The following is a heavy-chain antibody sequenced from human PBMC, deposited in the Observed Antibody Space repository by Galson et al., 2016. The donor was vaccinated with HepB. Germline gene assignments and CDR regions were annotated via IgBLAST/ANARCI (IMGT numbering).Heavy chain of an antibody. J-gene: IGHJ4*02. Sequence: SLRLSCAAAGFTFSNFAMTWVRHAPEKGLEWVSSTDIDGTPYYADSVKGRFTISRDNSKGTLYLQMNSLRVDDTALYYCAKGGISYATGIDLRGQGTLVTVSS. CDR3: AKGGISYATGIDL. CDR2: TDIDGTP. D-gene: IGHD1-14*01. CDR1: GFTFSNFA. V-gene: IGHV3-23*01.